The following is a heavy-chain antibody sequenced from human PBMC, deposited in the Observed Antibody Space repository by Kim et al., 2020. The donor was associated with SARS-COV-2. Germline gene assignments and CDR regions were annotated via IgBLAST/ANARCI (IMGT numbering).Heavy chain of an antibody. CDR2: INHSGST. V-gene: IGHV4-34*01. J-gene: IGHJ6*03. D-gene: IGHD3-10*01. CDR3: ARGVGMVRGVMRAYYYYMDV. CDR1: GGSFSGYY. Sequence: SETLSLTCAVYGGSFSGYYWSWIRQPPGKGLEWIGEINHSGSTNYNPSLKSRVTISVDTSKNQFSLKLSSVTAADTAVYYCARGVGMVRGVMRAYYYYMDVWGKGTTVTVSS.